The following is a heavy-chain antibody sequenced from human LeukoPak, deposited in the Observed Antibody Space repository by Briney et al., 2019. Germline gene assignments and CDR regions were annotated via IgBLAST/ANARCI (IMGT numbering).Heavy chain of an antibody. CDR2: IDPNTGAT. CDR1: GYTFTHYF. D-gene: IGHD3-10*01. Sequence: ASVKVSCKASGYTFTHYFAHWVRQAPGQGLQWMGWIDPNTGATSYPQKFQGRVTITRDTSISTAYMELRSLRSDDTAIYYCVRDGGSGRPYDFWGQGTLVTVSS. J-gene: IGHJ4*02. CDR3: VRDGGSGRPYDF. V-gene: IGHV1-2*02.